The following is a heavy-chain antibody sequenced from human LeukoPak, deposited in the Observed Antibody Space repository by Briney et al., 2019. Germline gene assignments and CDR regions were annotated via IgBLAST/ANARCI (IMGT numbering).Heavy chain of an antibody. CDR2: ISADGTNT. V-gene: IGHV3-74*01. D-gene: IGHD4-23*01. CDR1: GLAFSSNW. Sequence: GGSLRLSCAASGLAFSSNWMHWVRQAPGKGLVWVSRISADGTNTHYADSVKGRFTISRDNAKNTLYLQMNSLRAEDTAVYYCTSLAVVTPLDAFDIWGRGTMVTVSS. J-gene: IGHJ3*02. CDR3: TSLAVVTPLDAFDI.